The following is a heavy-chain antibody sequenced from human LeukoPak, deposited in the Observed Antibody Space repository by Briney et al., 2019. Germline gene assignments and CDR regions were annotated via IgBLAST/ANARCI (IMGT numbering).Heavy chain of an antibody. Sequence: KPSETLSLXCTVSGYSISSGYYWGWIRQPPGKGLEWIGSIYHSGSTYYNPSLKSRVTISVDTSKNQFSLKLSSVTAADTAVYYCASGAGDSSGYYYGSRFDIWGQGTMVTVSS. D-gene: IGHD3-22*01. CDR1: GYSISSGYY. V-gene: IGHV4-38-2*02. CDR2: IYHSGST. CDR3: ASGAGDSSGYYYGSRFDI. J-gene: IGHJ3*02.